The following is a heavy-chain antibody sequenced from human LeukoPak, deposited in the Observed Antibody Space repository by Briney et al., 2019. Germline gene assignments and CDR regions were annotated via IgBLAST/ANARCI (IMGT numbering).Heavy chain of an antibody. CDR1: GGSFSGYY. CDR3: AGTRSYYDFWSGYSGPYYYYYMDV. J-gene: IGHJ6*03. CDR2: INHSGST. Sequence: SETLSLTCAVYGGSFSGYYWSWIRQPPGKGLEWIGEINHSGSTNYNPSLKSRVTISVDTSKNQFSLKLSSVTAADTAVYYCAGTRSYYDFWSGYSGPYYYYYMDVWGKGTTVTVSS. D-gene: IGHD3-3*01. V-gene: IGHV4-34*01.